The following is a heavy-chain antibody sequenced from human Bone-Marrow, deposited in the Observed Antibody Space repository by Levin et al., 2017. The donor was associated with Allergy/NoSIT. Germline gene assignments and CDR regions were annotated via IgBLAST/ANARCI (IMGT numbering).Heavy chain of an antibody. D-gene: IGHD6-19*01. CDR2: ISSSGSTI. J-gene: IGHJ6*02. CDR3: ARAWTVAGYYGMDV. CDR1: GFTFSDYY. V-gene: IGHV3-11*01. Sequence: MTGGSLRLSCAASGFTFSDYYMSWIRQAPGKGLEWVSYISSSGSTIYYADSVKGRFTISRDNAKNSLYLQMNSLRAEDTAVYYCARAWTVAGYYGMDVWGQGTTVTVSS.